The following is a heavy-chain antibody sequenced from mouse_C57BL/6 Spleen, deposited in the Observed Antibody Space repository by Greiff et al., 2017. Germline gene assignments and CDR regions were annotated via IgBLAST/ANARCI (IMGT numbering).Heavy chain of an antibody. J-gene: IGHJ2*01. D-gene: IGHD1-1*01. CDR1: GYTFTSYW. CDR2: IHPNSGST. V-gene: IGHV1-64*01. CDR3: ARGYYGSSPDY. Sequence: VQLQQSGAELVKPGASVKLSCKASGYTFTSYWMHWVKQRPGQGLEWIGMIHPNSGSTNYNEKFKSKATLTVDKSSSTAYMQLSSLTSEDSAVYYCARGYYGSSPDYWGQGTTLTVSS.